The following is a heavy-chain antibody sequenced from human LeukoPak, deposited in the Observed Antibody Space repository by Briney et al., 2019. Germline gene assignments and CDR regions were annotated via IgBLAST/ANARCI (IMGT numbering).Heavy chain of an antibody. J-gene: IGHJ4*02. V-gene: IGHV1-18*01. CDR2: ISAYNGDT. D-gene: IGHD2-21*01. Sequence: ASVKVSCKASGYTFTSYGISWVRQAPGQGLEWMGWISAYNGDTNYAQKLQGRVTMTTDTSTSTAYIELRSLRSDDTAVYYCARDRASIYYSFDYWGQGTLVTVSS. CDR3: ARDRASIYYSFDY. CDR1: GYTFTSYG.